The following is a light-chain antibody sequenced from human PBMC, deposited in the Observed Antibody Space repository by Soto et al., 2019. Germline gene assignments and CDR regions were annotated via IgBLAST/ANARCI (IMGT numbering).Light chain of an antibody. V-gene: IGKV1-13*02. CDR3: QHFNGYPRT. CDR1: QGISSA. CDR2: GAS. Sequence: AIQLTQSPSSLSASIGDRVTITCRASQGISSALAWYQQKPGKAPSLLIYGASTLESGVPSSFSGSGSGTDFTLTISSLQPEDFATYYCQHFNGYPRTFGQGTRL. J-gene: IGKJ5*01.